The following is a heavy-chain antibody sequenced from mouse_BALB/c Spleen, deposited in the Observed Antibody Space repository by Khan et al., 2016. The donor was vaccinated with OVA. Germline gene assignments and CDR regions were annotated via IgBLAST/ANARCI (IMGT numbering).Heavy chain of an antibody. J-gene: IGHJ2*01. CDR3: ARVITRDY. CDR2: INPSNGRT. D-gene: IGHD6-1*01. CDR1: GYTFTSYW. V-gene: IGHV1S81*02. Sequence: VQLQQSGAELVKPGASVKLSCKASGYTFTSYWMHWVKQRPGQGLEWIGEINPSNGRTNYNEKFKSKATLTVDKSSSTAYMQLSSPTSEDSAVDYCARVITRDYWGQGTTLTVSS.